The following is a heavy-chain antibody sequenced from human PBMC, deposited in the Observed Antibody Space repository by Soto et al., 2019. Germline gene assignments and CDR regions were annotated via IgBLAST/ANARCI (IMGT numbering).Heavy chain of an antibody. Sequence: GGSLRLSCVASGFTFSSYAMHWVRQAPGKGLEWVAVISYDGSNKYYADSVKGRFTISRDNSKNTLYLQMNSLRGEDTAVYYCARDSLPNHYDSSGYYYPYDAFDIWGQGTMVTVSS. D-gene: IGHD3-22*01. CDR2: ISYDGSNK. J-gene: IGHJ3*02. V-gene: IGHV3-30-3*01. CDR1: GFTFSSYA. CDR3: ARDSLPNHYDSSGYYYPYDAFDI.